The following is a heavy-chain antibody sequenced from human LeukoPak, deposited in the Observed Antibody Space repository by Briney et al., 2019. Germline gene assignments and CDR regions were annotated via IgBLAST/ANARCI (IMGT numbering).Heavy chain of an antibody. J-gene: IGHJ5*02. Sequence: SSETLSLTCAVYGGSFSGYYWSWIRQPPGKGLEWIGEINHSGSTNYNPSLKSRVTISVDSSKNQFSLKLSSVTAADTAVYYCARNLGYSSSWHHRDWFDPWGQGTLVTVSS. CDR1: GGSFSGYY. V-gene: IGHV4-34*01. CDR3: ARNLGYSSSWHHRDWFDP. D-gene: IGHD6-13*01. CDR2: INHSGST.